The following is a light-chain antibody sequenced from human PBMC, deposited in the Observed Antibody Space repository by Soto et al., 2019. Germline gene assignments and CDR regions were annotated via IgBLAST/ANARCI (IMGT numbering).Light chain of an antibody. J-gene: IGKJ1*01. CDR3: IKDHNHPQR. CDR1: QAIRND. CDR2: AAS. V-gene: IGKV1-6*01. Sequence: IQSSHSPSYLSASVLYVVTITCRASQAIRNDLGWYQQKPGKAPKLLIYAASTLQSGVPPRFSGSGPRKDLTLTITSMQPQDVETHYRIKDHNHPQRFRQGNQVDIK.